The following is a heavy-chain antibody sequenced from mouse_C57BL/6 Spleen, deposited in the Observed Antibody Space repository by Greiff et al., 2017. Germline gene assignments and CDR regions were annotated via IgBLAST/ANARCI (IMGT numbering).Heavy chain of an antibody. CDR1: GFTFSSYA. CDR2: ISSGGDYI. CDR3: TREDYGSYFDY. V-gene: IGHV5-9-1*02. J-gene: IGHJ2*01. D-gene: IGHD1-1*01. Sequence: EVQVVESGEGLVKPGGSLKLSCAASGFTFSSYAMSWVRQTPEKRLEWVAYISSGGDYIYYADTVKGRFTISRDNARNTLYLQMSSLKSEDTAMYYCTREDYGSYFDYWGQGTTLTVSS.